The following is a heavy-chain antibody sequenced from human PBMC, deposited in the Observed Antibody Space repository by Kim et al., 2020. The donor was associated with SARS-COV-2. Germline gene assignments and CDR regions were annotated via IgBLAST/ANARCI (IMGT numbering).Heavy chain of an antibody. CDR3: ASPYCSGGSCPAGMDV. V-gene: IGHV3-74*01. Sequence: SVKGRFTISRDNAKNTLYLQMNSLRAEDTAVYYCASPYCSGGSCPAGMDVWGQGTTVTVSS. D-gene: IGHD2-15*01. J-gene: IGHJ6*02.